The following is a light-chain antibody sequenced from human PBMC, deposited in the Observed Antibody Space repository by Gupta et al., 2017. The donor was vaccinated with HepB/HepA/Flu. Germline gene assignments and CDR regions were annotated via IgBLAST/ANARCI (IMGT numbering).Light chain of an antibody. Sequence: SVLTQPPSVSAAPGQKVTISCPGSNSNIGNNFVSWYQHLPGTAPKLLIYDNDKRPSGVPARFSGSKSGTSATLGITGLQAGDEADYYCGSWDTSRSSWVFGEGTKLTVL. CDR2: DND. CDR1: NSNIGNNF. CDR3: GSWDTSRSSWV. J-gene: IGLJ3*02. V-gene: IGLV1-51*01.